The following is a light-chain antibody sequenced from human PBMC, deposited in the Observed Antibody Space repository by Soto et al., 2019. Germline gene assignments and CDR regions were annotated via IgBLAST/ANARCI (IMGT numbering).Light chain of an antibody. Sequence: IVTTQSPATLSVSPGERATLSCRASQSVSSNLAWYQQKPGQTPRLLIYGASTRATGFPARFSGSGSGTDFTLTITRLEPEDFAVYYCQHYGYSLWTFCQGTKVDIK. CDR2: GAS. V-gene: IGKV3-15*01. CDR1: QSVSSN. J-gene: IGKJ1*01. CDR3: QHYGYSLWT.